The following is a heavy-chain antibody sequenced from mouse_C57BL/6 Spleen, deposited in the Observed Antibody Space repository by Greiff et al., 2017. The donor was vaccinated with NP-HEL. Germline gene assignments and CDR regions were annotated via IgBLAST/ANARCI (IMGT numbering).Heavy chain of an antibody. Sequence: VQLQQPGAELVKPGASVKMSCKASGYTFTSYWITWVKQRPGQGLEWIGDIYPGSGSTNYNEKFKSKATLTVDTSSSTAYMQLSSLTSEDSAVYYCARESYYDYGDGADWGKGTLVTVSA. CDR3: ARESYYDYGDGAD. V-gene: IGHV1-55*01. J-gene: IGHJ3*01. CDR1: GYTFTSYW. D-gene: IGHD2-4*01. CDR2: IYPGSGST.